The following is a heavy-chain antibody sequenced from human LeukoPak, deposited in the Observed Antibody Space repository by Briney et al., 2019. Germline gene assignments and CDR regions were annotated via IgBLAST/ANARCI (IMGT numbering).Heavy chain of an antibody. CDR2: INTDGTNK. D-gene: IGHD3-22*01. Sequence: GGSLRLSCAASGFIFSSYWMHWVRQAPGKGLVWVSRINTDGTNKTYADSVKGRFTISRENAKNSLYLQMHSRRGEDTAVYYCTRGGYYYDSSGYYPYQFDYWGQGTLVTVSS. J-gene: IGHJ4*02. CDR3: TRGGYYYDSSGYYPYQFDY. CDR1: GFIFSSYW. V-gene: IGHV3-74*01.